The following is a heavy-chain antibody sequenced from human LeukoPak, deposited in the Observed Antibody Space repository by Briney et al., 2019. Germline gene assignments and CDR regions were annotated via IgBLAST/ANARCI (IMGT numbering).Heavy chain of an antibody. CDR2: IKQDGSEK. V-gene: IGHV3-7*01. Sequence: GGSLRLSCTASGFTFGDYAMSWVRQAPGKGLEWVANIKQDGSEKYYVDSVKGRFTISRDNAKNSLYLQMNSLRAEDTAVYYCARQVYYYDSSRNAFDIWGQGTMVTVSS. D-gene: IGHD3-22*01. CDR3: ARQVYYYDSSRNAFDI. J-gene: IGHJ3*02. CDR1: GFTFGDYA.